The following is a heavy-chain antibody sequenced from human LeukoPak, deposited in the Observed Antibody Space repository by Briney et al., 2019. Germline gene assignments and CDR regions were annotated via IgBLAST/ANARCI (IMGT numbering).Heavy chain of an antibody. D-gene: IGHD1-14*01. CDR3: SRSNRGVPDY. CDR1: GFTFSSYA. CDR2: ITSNGGGT. J-gene: IGHJ4*02. Sequence: GGSLRLSCAASGFTFSSYAMHWVRQAPGKGMERVSTITSNGGGTYYADFVKGRFTISRDDSKNTLYLQMGGLRAEDMAVYYCSRSNRGVPDYWGQGTLVTVSS. V-gene: IGHV3-64*02.